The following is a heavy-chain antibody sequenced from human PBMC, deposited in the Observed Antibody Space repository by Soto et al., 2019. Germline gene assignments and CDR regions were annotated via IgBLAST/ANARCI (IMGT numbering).Heavy chain of an antibody. CDR1: GFTFSGFA. CDR3: AGPGYSSQDY. J-gene: IGHJ4*02. D-gene: IGHD5-18*01. V-gene: IGHV3-23*01. CDR2: ISGSGDDT. Sequence: GGSLRLSCAASGFTFSGFALSWVRRAPGKGLEWVSAISGSGDDTDYADSVKGRFTISRDNSKNTLYLQMNSLRAEDTAVYYCAGPGYSSQDYWGQGALVTVSS.